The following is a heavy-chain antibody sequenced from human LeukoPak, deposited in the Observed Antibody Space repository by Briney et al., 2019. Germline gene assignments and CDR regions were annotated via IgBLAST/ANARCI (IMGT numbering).Heavy chain of an antibody. J-gene: IGHJ4*02. D-gene: IGHD5-12*01. V-gene: IGHV1-69*13. CDR1: GGTFSSYA. CDR2: IIPIFGTA. CDR3: ASARNSGYDFGKYYFDY. Sequence: ASVKVSCKASGGTFSSYAISWVRQAPGQGLEWMGGIIPIFGTATYAQKFQGRVTITADESTSTAYMELSSLRSEDTAVYYCASARNSGYDFGKYYFDYWGQGTLVTVSS.